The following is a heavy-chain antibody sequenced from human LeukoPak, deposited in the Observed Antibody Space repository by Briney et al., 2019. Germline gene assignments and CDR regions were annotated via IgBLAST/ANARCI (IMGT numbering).Heavy chain of an antibody. CDR3: ARGGYGAYYFDL. CDR2: INSDGIRT. J-gene: IGHJ2*01. Sequence: PGGSLRLSCAASGFTFSNYWMHWVRQAPGKGLVWVSRINSDGIRTNYTDSVKGRFTISRGNAENTLYPQMNSLRAEDTAVYYCARGGYGAYYFDLWGRGTLVTVSS. V-gene: IGHV3-74*01. D-gene: IGHD4-17*01. CDR1: GFTFSNYW.